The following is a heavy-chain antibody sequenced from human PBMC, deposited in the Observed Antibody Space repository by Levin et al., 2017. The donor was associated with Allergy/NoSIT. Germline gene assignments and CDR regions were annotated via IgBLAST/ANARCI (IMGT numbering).Heavy chain of an antibody. CDR1: GGTFSSYA. J-gene: IGHJ1*01. D-gene: IGHD6-19*01. Sequence: SVKVSCKASGGTFSSYAISWVRQAPGQGLEWMGGIIPIFGTANYAQKFQGRVTITADESTSTAYMELSSLRSEDTAVYYCARVRVEYSSGWYEYFQHWGQGTLVTVSS. CDR3: ARVRVEYSSGWYEYFQH. CDR2: IIPIFGTA. V-gene: IGHV1-69*13.